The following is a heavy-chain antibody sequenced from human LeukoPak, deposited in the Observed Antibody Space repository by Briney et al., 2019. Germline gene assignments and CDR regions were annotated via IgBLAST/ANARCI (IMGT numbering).Heavy chain of an antibody. CDR2: INPNSGGT. Sequence: ASVKVSCKASGYTFTGYYMHWVRQAPGQGLEWMGWINPNSGGTNYAQKFQGRVTMTRDTSISTAYMELSRLRSDDTAVYYCARDRGGCVIIDYWGQGTLVTVSS. J-gene: IGHJ4*02. D-gene: IGHD6-19*01. CDR1: GYTFTGYY. CDR3: ARDRGGCVIIDY. V-gene: IGHV1-2*02.